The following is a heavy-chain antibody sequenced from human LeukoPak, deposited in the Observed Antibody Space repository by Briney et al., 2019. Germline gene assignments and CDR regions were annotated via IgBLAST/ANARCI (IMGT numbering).Heavy chain of an antibody. Sequence: GGSLRLSCETSGFIFSNCWMTWVRQAPGKGLEWVSAISGSGGSTYYADSVKGRFTISRDNSKNTLYLQMNSLRAEDTAVYYCAKDQYEEPDYWGQGTLVTVSS. J-gene: IGHJ4*02. D-gene: IGHD1-14*01. CDR1: GFIFSNCW. CDR2: ISGSGGST. CDR3: AKDQYEEPDY. V-gene: IGHV3-23*01.